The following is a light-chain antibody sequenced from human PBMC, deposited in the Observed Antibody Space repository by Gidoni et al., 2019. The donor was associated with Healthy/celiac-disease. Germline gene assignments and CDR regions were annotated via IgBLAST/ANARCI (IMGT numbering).Light chain of an antibody. CDR1: SSDVGGYNY. Sequence: QSALTQPASVSGSPGQSITISCTGTSSDVGGYNYVSWYQQHPGKAPKLMIYEVSNRPSGVSNRFSGSKSGNTASLIISGLQAEDEADYYCSSYTSSSTSVVFGGGTKLTVL. V-gene: IGLV2-14*01. CDR3: SSYTSSSTSVV. J-gene: IGLJ2*01. CDR2: EVS.